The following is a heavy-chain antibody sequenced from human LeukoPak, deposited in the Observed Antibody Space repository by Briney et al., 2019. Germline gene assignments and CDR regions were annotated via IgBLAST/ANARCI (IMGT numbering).Heavy chain of an antibody. CDR3: ARPVNCSSTSCHYYFDY. J-gene: IGHJ4*02. D-gene: IGHD2-2*01. V-gene: IGHV4-34*01. Sequence: SETLSLTCAVCGGSFSGYYWSWIRQPPGKGLEWIGEINHSGSTNYNPSLKSRVTISVDTSKNQFSLKLSSVTAADTAVYYCARPVNCSSTSCHYYFDYWGQGTLVTVSS. CDR2: INHSGST. CDR1: GGSFSGYY.